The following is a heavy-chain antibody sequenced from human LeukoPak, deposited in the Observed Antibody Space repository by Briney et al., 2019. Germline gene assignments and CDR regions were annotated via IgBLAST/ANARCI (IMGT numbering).Heavy chain of an antibody. CDR3: TTGTWIQLWLADY. CDR2: VKTKTDGGTT. Sequence: PGGSLRLSCAASGFTFSNALMSWVRQAPGKGLEWVGHVKTKTDGGTTDYAAPVKGRFTISRDDSKNTLYLQMNSLKTEDTAVYYCTTGTWIQLWLADYWGQGTLVTVSS. CDR1: GFTFSNAL. J-gene: IGHJ4*02. D-gene: IGHD5-18*01. V-gene: IGHV3-15*01.